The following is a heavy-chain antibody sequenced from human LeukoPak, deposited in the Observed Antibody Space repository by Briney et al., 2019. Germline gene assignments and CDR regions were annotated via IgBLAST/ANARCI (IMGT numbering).Heavy chain of an antibody. V-gene: IGHV1-69*13. D-gene: IGHD6-6*01. CDR3: ARFRRYSSSSYYFDY. Sequence: ASVKVSCKASGGTFSSYAISWVRQAPGQGLEWMGGIIPIFGTANYAQKFQGRLTITADESTSTAYMELSSLRSEDTAVYYCARFRRYSSSSYYFDYWGQGTLVTVSS. J-gene: IGHJ4*02. CDR1: GGTFSSYA. CDR2: IIPIFGTA.